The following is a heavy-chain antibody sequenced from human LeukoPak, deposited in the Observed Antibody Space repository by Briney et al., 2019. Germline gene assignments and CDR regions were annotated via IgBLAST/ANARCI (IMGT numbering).Heavy chain of an antibody. V-gene: IGHV4-38-2*02. CDR2: IYHSGST. Sequence: SETLSLTCTVSGYSISSGYYWGWIRQPPGKGLEWIGSIYHSGSTYYNPSLKSRVTISVDTSKNQFSLKLSSVTAADTAVYYCARGGNGVFYDFWSGQFDYWGQGTLVTVS. J-gene: IGHJ4*02. CDR1: GYSISSGYY. D-gene: IGHD3-3*01. CDR3: ARGGNGVFYDFWSGQFDY.